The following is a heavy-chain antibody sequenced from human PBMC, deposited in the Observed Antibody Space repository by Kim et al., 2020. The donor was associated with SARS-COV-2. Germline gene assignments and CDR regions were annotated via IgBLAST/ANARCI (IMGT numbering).Heavy chain of an antibody. D-gene: IGHD5-12*01. CDR3: TRGGYQHGMDV. J-gene: IGHJ6*02. CDR2: ST. V-gene: IGHV3-74*01. Sequence: STTCADSAKGRFTISREHAKNTLSLHMNSRRAEGTAVYYCTRGGYQHGMDVWGQGTTVTVS.